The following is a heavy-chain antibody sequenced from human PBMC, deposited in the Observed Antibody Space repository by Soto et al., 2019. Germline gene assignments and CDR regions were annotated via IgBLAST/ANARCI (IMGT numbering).Heavy chain of an antibody. D-gene: IGHD3-10*01. J-gene: IGHJ6*02. Sequence: QVQLVQSGAEVKKPGASVKVSCKASGYTFTSSGISWVRPAPGPGLEWMGWISAYNGNTNYAQKLQGRVTMTTDTSTSTAYRELRSLRSDDTAVDYGARDLLWFGEDYGMDVWGQGTTVTVSS. V-gene: IGHV1-18*01. CDR3: ARDLLWFGEDYGMDV. CDR2: ISAYNGNT. CDR1: GYTFTSSG.